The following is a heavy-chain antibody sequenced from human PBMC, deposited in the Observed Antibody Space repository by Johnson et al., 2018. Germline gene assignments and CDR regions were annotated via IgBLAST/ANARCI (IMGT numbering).Heavy chain of an antibody. CDR2: INHSGST. D-gene: IGHD4-23*01. CDR1: GGSLSGYY. V-gene: IGHV4-34*01. Sequence: QVQLQQWGAGLLKPSETLSLSCAVYGGSLSGYYWSWIRQPPGKGLEWIGEINHSGSTNYNSSLKSRVTISIDTSKNQFALKVSSVTAADTAVYYCSRGVTDQHWSKGTLVTVSS. CDR3: SRGVTDQH. J-gene: IGHJ1*01.